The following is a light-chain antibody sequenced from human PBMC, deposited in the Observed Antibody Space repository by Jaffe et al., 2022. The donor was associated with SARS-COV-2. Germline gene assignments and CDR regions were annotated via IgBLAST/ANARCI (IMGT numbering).Light chain of an antibody. J-gene: IGKJ4*01. CDR1: QSVTSNY. V-gene: IGKV3-20*01. CDR3: QQYGSSPLT. Sequence: EIVLTQSPGTLSLSPGEGATLSCRASQSVTSNYLAWYQQKPGQAPRLLMYDASIRATGIPDRFSGSGSATDFALTISSLEPEDFAVYYCQQYGSSPLTFGGGTKVEIK. CDR2: DAS.